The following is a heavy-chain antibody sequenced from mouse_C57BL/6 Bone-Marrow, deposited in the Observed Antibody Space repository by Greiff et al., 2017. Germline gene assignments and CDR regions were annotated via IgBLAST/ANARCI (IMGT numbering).Heavy chain of an antibody. Sequence: QVQLQQSGPELVKPGASVKISCKASGYAFSSSWMNWVKQRPGKGLEWIGRIYPGDGDTNYNGKFKGKATLTADKSSSTAYMQLSSLTSEDSAVXFCATWLRFDYWGQGTTLTVSS. CDR3: ATWLRFDY. V-gene: IGHV1-82*01. D-gene: IGHD2-2*01. CDR1: GYAFSSSW. CDR2: IYPGDGDT. J-gene: IGHJ2*01.